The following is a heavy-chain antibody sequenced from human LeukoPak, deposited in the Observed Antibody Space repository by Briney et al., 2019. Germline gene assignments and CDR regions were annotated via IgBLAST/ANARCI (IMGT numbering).Heavy chain of an antibody. CDR3: GASGSGSNRGEEY. V-gene: IGHV3-13*01. CDR2: IGTAGDT. D-gene: IGHD3-10*01. J-gene: IGHJ4*02. CDR1: GFTFSNYD. Sequence: GGSLRLSCAASGFTFSNYDMFWVRQATGKGLDWVSSIGTAGDTYHAGSVKGRFTISRESAENAFYLQMNSLRAEDTAVYYCGASGSGSNRGEEYWGQGTRVTVSS.